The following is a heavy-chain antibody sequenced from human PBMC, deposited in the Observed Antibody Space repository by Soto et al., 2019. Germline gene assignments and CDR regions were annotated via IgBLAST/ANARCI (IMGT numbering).Heavy chain of an antibody. V-gene: IGHV3-21*06. CDR1: VFTFTRYS. CDR2: ISSTTNYI. Sequence: PVGSLRLSCAASVFTFTRYSMNCVRHSPGKWLEWVLSISSTTNYIYYGDSMKGRFTISRDNAKNSLYLEMNSLRAEDTAVYYCARESEDPTSNFHYWGQATLGTVSS. CDR3: ARESEDPTSNFHY. J-gene: IGHJ4*02.